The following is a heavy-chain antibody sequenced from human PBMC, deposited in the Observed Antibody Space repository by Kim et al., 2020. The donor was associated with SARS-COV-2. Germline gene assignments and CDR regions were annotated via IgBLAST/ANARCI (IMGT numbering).Heavy chain of an antibody. D-gene: IGHD3-22*01. V-gene: IGHV4-39*01. CDR2: IYYSGST. Sequence: SETLSLTCTVSGGSISSSSYYWGWIRQPPGKGLEWIGSIYYSGSTYYNPSLKSRVTISVDTSKNQFSLKLSSVTAADTAVYYCARLGYYDSSGYYYPYYLDYWGQGTLVTVSS. J-gene: IGHJ4*02. CDR3: ARLGYYDSSGYYYPYYLDY. CDR1: GGSISSSSYY.